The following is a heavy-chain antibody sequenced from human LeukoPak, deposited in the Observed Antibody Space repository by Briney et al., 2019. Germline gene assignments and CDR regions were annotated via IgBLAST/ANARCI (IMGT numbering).Heavy chain of an antibody. J-gene: IGHJ4*02. CDR1: GFTFSSYS. V-gene: IGHV3-48*04. D-gene: IGHD1-26*01. CDR2: ISSSGSTI. Sequence: GGSLRLSCAASGFTFSSYSMNWVRQAPGKGLEWVSCISSSGSTIYYADSVKGRFTISRDNAKNSLYLQMNSLRAEDTAVYYCARDLSVGAKPDLGFDYWGQGSLVTVSS. CDR3: ARDLSVGAKPDLGFDY.